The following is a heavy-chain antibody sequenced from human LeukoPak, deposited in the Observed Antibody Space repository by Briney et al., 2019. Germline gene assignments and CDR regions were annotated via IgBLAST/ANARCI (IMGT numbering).Heavy chain of an antibody. D-gene: IGHD5-18*01. CDR3: ARGDTAMVNYFDY. CDR1: GFTFSSYS. Sequence: GGSLRVSCPASGFTFSSYSMNWVRQAPGKGLEWVSSISSSSSYIYYADSVKGRFTISRDNAKNSLYLQMNSLRAEDTAVYYCARGDTAMVNYFDYWGQGTLVTVSS. CDR2: ISSSSSYI. J-gene: IGHJ4*02. V-gene: IGHV3-21*06.